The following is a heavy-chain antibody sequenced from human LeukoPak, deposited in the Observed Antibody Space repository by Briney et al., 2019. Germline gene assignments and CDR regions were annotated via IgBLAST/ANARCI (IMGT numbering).Heavy chain of an antibody. CDR3: ARHHYRTSTSCYFYYGMDV. Sequence: SETLSLTCTVSGGSISSYYWSWIRRPPGKGLEWIGYIYYSGSTNYNPSLKSRVTISVDTSKNQFSLKLSSVTAADTAVYYCARHHYRTSTSCYFYYGMDVWGQGTTVTVSS. CDR2: IYYSGST. CDR1: GGSISSYY. D-gene: IGHD2-2*01. J-gene: IGHJ6*02. V-gene: IGHV4-59*08.